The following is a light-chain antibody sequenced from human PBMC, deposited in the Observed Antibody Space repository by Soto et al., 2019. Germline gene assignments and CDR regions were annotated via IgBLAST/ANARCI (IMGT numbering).Light chain of an antibody. V-gene: IGLV2-14*03. J-gene: IGLJ2*01. CDR1: STDDGDFNY. CDR2: DVT. CDR3: SSYSSSTTHVV. Sequence: QSVLTQPASVSGSPGRSVTISCTGTSTDDGDFNYVSWYQHLPGRAPKLIIYDVTNRPSGISYRFSASKSGRTASLTISVPQAEYEADYYCSSYSSSTTHVVFGGGTKLTVL.